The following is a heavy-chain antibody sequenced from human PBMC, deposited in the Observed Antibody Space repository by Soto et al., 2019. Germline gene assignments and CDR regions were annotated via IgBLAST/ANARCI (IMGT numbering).Heavy chain of an antibody. Sequence: ASVKLSCKAFGYTFTSYGISWVRQAPGQGLEWMGWIIAIFGSTSYAQKFQGRVTMTTDTSTSTVYMELSSLRSEDTAVYYCATLIPIAAASTWLDPWGQGTLVTVSS. D-gene: IGHD6-13*01. V-gene: IGHV1-18*01. CDR2: IIAIFGST. CDR1: GYTFTSYG. J-gene: IGHJ5*02. CDR3: ATLIPIAAASTWLDP.